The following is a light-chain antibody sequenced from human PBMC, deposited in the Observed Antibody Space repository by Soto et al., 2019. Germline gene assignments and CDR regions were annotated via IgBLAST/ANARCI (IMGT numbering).Light chain of an antibody. V-gene: IGKV1-39*01. Sequence: DIQMTQSPSSLSASVGDRVNITCRASQTISTYLNWYQQKPGKAPNLLIYEASSLQSGVPSRFSGSGSGTDFTLTISSLPPEDFATYYCQQSYSTPRTFGQGTKVDIK. CDR3: QQSYSTPRT. CDR2: EAS. CDR1: QTISTY. J-gene: IGKJ1*01.